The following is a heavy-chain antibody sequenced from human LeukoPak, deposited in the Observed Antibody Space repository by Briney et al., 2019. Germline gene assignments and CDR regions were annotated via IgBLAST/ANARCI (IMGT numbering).Heavy chain of an antibody. Sequence: ASVKVSCKASGYTFTGYYMHWVRQAPGQGLEWMGWINPNSGGTNYAQKFQGRVTMTRDTSISTAYMELSRLRSDDTAVYYCARGRGVAATGRYFDYWGQGTLVTVSS. CDR3: ARGRGVAATGRYFDY. V-gene: IGHV1-2*02. CDR2: INPNSGGT. J-gene: IGHJ4*02. D-gene: IGHD2-15*01. CDR1: GYTFTGYY.